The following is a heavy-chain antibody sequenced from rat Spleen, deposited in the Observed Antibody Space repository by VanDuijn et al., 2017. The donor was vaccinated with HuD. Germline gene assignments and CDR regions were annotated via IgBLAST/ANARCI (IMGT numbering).Heavy chain of an antibody. Sequence: EVQLQESGPGLVKPSQSLSLTCSVTGYSITSNYWGWIRQFPGNKMKWMGYIDYSGRTSYNPSLKSLISITRDTSNNQFLLQLNSVTTEDTATYYCTRGLSMSSTNYYYALFAYWGQGTLVTVSS. CDR1: GYSITSNY. CDR3: TRGLSMSSTNYYYALFAY. V-gene: IGHV3-1*01. J-gene: IGHJ3*01. D-gene: IGHD1-6*01. CDR2: IDYSGRT.